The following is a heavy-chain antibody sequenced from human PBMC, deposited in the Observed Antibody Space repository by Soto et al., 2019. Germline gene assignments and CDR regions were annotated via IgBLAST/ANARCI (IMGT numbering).Heavy chain of an antibody. V-gene: IGHV1-46*01. Sequence: GASVKVSCKASGYTFTNYGISWVRQAPGQGLEWMGIVNPSGGSTSYAQKFQGRVTMTRDTSTSTVYMELSSLRSEDTAVYYCARVGEYSSPAGGMDVWGQGTTVTVSS. J-gene: IGHJ6*02. CDR2: VNPSGGST. CDR1: GYTFTNYG. D-gene: IGHD6-6*01. CDR3: ARVGEYSSPAGGMDV.